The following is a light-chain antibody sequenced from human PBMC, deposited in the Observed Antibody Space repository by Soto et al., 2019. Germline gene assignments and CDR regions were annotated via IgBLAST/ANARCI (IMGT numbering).Light chain of an antibody. J-gene: IGLJ2*01. CDR1: NSDIGSNY. Sequence: QAVVTQPPSVSAAPGQTVTISCSGRNSDIGSNYVSWYQQVPGTAPKLLIYENNRRPAGVPDRFSGSKSGTSATLGITGLQTGDEADYYCGSWDSSLFVGVFGGGTKVTVL. CDR2: ENN. CDR3: GSWDSSLFVGV. V-gene: IGLV1-51*01.